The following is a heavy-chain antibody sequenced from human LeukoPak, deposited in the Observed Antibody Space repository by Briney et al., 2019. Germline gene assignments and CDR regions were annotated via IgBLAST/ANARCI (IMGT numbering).Heavy chain of an antibody. CDR2: INHSGST. Sequence: PSETLSLTCTVYGGSFSGYYWSWIRQPPGKGLEWIGEINHSGSTNYNPSLKSRVTISVDTSKNQFSLKLSSVTAADTAVYYCARGAYSSGWYGGRAFDIWGQGTMVTVSS. D-gene: IGHD6-19*01. CDR1: GGSFSGYY. CDR3: ARGAYSSGWYGGRAFDI. V-gene: IGHV4-34*01. J-gene: IGHJ3*02.